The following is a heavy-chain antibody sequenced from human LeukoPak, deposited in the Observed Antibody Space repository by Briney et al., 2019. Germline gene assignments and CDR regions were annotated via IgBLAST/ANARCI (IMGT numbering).Heavy chain of an antibody. CDR3: ARLKFYDSTGYSPGYYMDV. J-gene: IGHJ6*03. D-gene: IGHD3-22*01. CDR2: IYPTGNT. CDR1: GGSFSSYY. V-gene: IGHV4-59*10. Sequence: SSETLSLTCAVYGGSFSSYYWSWIRQPAGKGPEWIGRIYPTGNTDYNPSLKTRVTMSTDLSKKQFSLRLRSVTAADTAVYYCARLKFYDSTGYSPGYYMDVWGKGTAVTVSS.